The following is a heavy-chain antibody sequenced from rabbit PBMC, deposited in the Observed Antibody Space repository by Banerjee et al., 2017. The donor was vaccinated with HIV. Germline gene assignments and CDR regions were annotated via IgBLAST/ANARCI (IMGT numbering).Heavy chain of an antibody. D-gene: IGHD7-1*01. Sequence: EQLEESGGGLVKPEGSLTLTCKASGVSFSDKDVMCWVRQAPGKGLEWIACINIVTGKSVYASWAKGRFVMSRTSSTTVTLQMTSLTAADTATYFCARDTGTSFSTYGMDLRGQGTLVTVS. CDR3: ARDTGTSFSTYGMDL. J-gene: IGHJ3*01. CDR1: GVSFSDKDV. V-gene: IGHV1S45*01. CDR2: INIVTGKS.